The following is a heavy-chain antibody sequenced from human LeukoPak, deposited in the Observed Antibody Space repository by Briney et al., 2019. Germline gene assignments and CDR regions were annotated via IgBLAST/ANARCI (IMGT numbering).Heavy chain of an antibody. CDR2: IIPIFGTA. V-gene: IGHV1-69*06. J-gene: IGHJ4*02. CDR3: ARRGGYSGYDYYYFDY. Sequence: SVKVFCKASGGTFSSYAISWVRQAPGQGLEWMGGIIPIFGTANYAQKFQGRVTITADKSTSTAYMELSSLRSEDTAVYYCARRGGYSGYDYYYFDYWGQGTLVTVSS. CDR1: GGTFSSYA. D-gene: IGHD5-12*01.